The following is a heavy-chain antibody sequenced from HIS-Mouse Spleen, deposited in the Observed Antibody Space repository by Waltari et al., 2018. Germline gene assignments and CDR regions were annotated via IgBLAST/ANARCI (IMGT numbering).Heavy chain of an antibody. D-gene: IGHD6-13*01. CDR3: ARSPSGSSWYDY. CDR2: IKPNGGGT. CDR1: GYTFTGYY. Sequence: QVQLVQSGAEVKKPGASVKVSCKASGYTFTGYYIHWVRQAPGQGLEWRGGIKPNGGGTNIAPKCQGRVTMTRETSLSTAYMELSRLRSDDTAVYYCARSPSGSSWYDYWGQGTLVTVSS. J-gene: IGHJ4*02. V-gene: IGHV1-2*02.